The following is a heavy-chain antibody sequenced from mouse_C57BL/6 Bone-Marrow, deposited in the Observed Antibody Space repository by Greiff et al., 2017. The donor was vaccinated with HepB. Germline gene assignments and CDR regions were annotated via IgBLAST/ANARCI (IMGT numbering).Heavy chain of an antibody. CDR1: GFTFSDYG. CDR2: ISNLAYSI. D-gene: IGHD1-1*01. J-gene: IGHJ2*01. CDR3: ARQNYGSSYYFDY. V-gene: IGHV5-15*01. Sequence: EVKLVESGGGLVQPGGSLKLSCAASGFTFSDYGMAWVRQAPRKGPEWVAFISNLAYSIYYADTVTGRFTISREKAKNTLYLEMSSLRSEDTAMYYCARQNYGSSYYFDYWGQGTTLTVSS.